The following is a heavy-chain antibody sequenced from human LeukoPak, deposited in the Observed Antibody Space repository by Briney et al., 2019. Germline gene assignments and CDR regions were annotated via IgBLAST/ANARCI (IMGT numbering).Heavy chain of an antibody. CDR1: GFTFSSYA. CDR2: ISGSGGST. Sequence: GGSLRLSCAASGFTFSSYAMSWVRQAPGKGLEWVSAISGSGGSTYYADSVKGRFTISRDNSKNTLYLQMNSLRAEDTAVYYCAKDSRYSGYDSGPCWFDPWGQGTLVTVSS. CDR3: AKDSRYSGYDSGPCWFDP. D-gene: IGHD5-12*01. V-gene: IGHV3-23*01. J-gene: IGHJ5*02.